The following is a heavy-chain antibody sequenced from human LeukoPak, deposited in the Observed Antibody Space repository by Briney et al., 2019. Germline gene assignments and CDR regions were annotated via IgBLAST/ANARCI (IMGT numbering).Heavy chain of an antibody. CDR1: GYSISSGYY. J-gene: IGHJ5*02. CDR2: IYHSGST. Sequence: SETLSLTCAVSGYSISSGYYWGWIRQPPGKGLEWIGSIYHSGSTYYNPSLKSRVTISVDTSKNQFSLKLSSVTAADTAVYYCAREGDDEGYCSGGSCYSFDPWGQGTLVTVSS. V-gene: IGHV4-38-2*02. CDR3: AREGDDEGYCSGGSCYSFDP. D-gene: IGHD2-15*01.